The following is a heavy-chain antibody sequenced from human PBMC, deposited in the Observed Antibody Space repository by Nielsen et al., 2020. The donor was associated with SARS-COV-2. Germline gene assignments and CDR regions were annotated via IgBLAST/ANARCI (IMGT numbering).Heavy chain of an antibody. CDR2: MSGSSSYI. V-gene: IGHV3-11*05. CDR3: ARVAGTPPVSYSYFDL. D-gene: IGHD6-19*01. CDR1: GFTFSDYY. Sequence: GESLKISCAGSGFTFSDYYMSWISQAPGKGLEWVAQMSGSSSYIHYADSVKGRYTTSKDSAKNSLYLQMNSLRAEVTAVYYCARVAGTPPVSYSYFDLWGRGTLVTVSS. J-gene: IGHJ2*01.